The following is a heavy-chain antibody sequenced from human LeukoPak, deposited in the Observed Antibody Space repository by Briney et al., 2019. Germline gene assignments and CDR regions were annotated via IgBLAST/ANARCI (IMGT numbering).Heavy chain of an antibody. CDR2: IYYSGST. V-gene: IGHV4-59*12. Sequence: SETLSLTCTVSGGSFSTSYWSWIRQFPGKGLEWIGYIYYSGSTNYNPSLQSRVTISVDTSKNQFSLQLNSVTPEDMAVYYCARAPWELIEGFDYWGQGTLVTVSS. J-gene: IGHJ4*02. CDR3: ARAPWELIEGFDY. D-gene: IGHD3-10*01. CDR1: GGSFSTSY.